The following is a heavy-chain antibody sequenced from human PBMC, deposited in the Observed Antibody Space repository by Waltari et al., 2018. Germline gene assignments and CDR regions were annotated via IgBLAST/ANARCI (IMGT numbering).Heavy chain of an antibody. CDR3: ARGRAAAGKNYYYGMDV. CDR2: IGTVGDT. D-gene: IGHD6-13*01. J-gene: IGHJ6*02. CDR1: GFTFSSYD. V-gene: IGHV3-13*01. Sequence: VQLVASGGGLVQPGGSLSLSCAASGFTFSSYDMHWFRQATGKGLEWVSAIGTVGDTYYPGSVKGRFTISRENAKNSWYLQMNSLRAGDTAVYYCARGRAAAGKNYYYGMDVWGQGTTVTVSS.